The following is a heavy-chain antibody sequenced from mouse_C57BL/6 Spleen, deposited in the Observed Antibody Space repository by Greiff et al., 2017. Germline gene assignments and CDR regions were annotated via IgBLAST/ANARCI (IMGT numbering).Heavy chain of an antibody. CDR1: GFTFSSYA. J-gene: IGHJ4*01. V-gene: IGHV5-4*03. Sequence: EVKVEESGGGLVKPGGSLKLSCAASGFTFSSYAMSWVRQTPEKRLEWVATISDGGSYTYYPDNVKGRFTISRDNAKNNLYLQMSHLKSEDTAMYYCARTGAMDYWGQGTSVTVSS. CDR3: ARTGAMDY. CDR2: ISDGGSYT.